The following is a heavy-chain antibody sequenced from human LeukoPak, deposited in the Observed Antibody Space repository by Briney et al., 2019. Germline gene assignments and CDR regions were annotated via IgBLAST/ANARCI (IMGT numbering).Heavy chain of an antibody. J-gene: IGHJ4*02. D-gene: IGHD6-13*01. CDR1: GFTFGDYA. V-gene: IGHV3-49*04. Sequence: PGGSLRLSCTASGFTFGDYAMSWVRQAPGKGLEWVGFIRSKAYGGTTEYAASVKVRFTISRDDSKSIAYLQMNSLKTEDTAVYYCTRIAAAGTGFDYWGQGTLVTVSS. CDR2: IRSKAYGGTT. CDR3: TRIAAAGTGFDY.